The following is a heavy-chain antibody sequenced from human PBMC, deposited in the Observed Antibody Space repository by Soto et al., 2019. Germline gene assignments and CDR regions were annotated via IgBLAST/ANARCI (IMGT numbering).Heavy chain of an antibody. CDR3: LKDVGGSGRVDP. D-gene: IGHD3-10*01. Sequence: GGSLRLSCATSGFTFSNYAMSWVRQAPGKGLEWVSGISDSGGSTYYAESVKGRFIISRDNSNNTLYVHMYSLRADDTAVYYCLKDVGGSGRVDPWGQGTLVTVSS. V-gene: IGHV3-23*01. J-gene: IGHJ5*02. CDR2: ISDSGGST. CDR1: GFTFSNYA.